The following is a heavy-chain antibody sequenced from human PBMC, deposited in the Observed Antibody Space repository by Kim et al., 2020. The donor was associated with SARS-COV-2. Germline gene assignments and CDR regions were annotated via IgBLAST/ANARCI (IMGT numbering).Heavy chain of an antibody. CDR2: ISGSGGST. V-gene: IGHV3-23*01. Sequence: GGSLRLSCAASGFTFSGYAMSWVRQAPGKGLEWVSAISGSGGSTYYADSVKGRFTISRDNSKNTLYLQMNSLRAEDTAVYYCAKVDYYYYYGMDVWGQGTTVTVSS. J-gene: IGHJ6*02. CDR3: AKVDYYYYYGMDV. CDR1: GFTFSGYA.